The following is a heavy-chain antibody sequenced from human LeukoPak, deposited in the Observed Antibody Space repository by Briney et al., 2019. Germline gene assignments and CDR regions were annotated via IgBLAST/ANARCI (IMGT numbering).Heavy chain of an antibody. CDR3: AKDVEALNYGGDY. D-gene: IGHD4-23*01. V-gene: IGHV3-30*18. Sequence: GGSLRLSCAASGFTFSSYWMHWVRQAPGKGLEWVAVISYDGTNTYYADSVKGRFTISRDNSKNTLYLQMNSLRAEDTAVYYCAKDVEALNYGGDYWGQGTLVTVSS. J-gene: IGHJ4*02. CDR2: ISYDGTNT. CDR1: GFTFSSYW.